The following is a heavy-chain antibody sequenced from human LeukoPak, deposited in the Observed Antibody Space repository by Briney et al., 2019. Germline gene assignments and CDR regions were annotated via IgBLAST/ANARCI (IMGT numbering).Heavy chain of an antibody. J-gene: IGHJ4*02. D-gene: IGHD3-10*01. Sequence: PGGSLRLSCAASGFTFSSYAMSWVRQAPGKGLEWVSAISGSGGSTYYADSVKGRFTISRDNSKNTLYLQMNSLRAEDTAVYYCAKGRLYYGSGSPENWGQGTLVTVSS. CDR3: AKGRLYYGSGSPEN. V-gene: IGHV3-23*01. CDR1: GFTFSSYA. CDR2: ISGSGGST.